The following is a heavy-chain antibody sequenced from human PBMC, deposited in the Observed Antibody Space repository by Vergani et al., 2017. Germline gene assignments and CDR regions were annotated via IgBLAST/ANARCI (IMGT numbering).Heavy chain of an antibody. CDR1: GFTLSDYY. J-gene: IGHJ6*03. Sequence: QVQLVESGGGLVKPGGSLRLSCAASGFTLSDYYMSWIRQAPGTGLECVSYNSSSGASMYYADSVKGRFTISRDNAKNSLYLQMNSLRAEDTAVYYCASVLYYYYYMDVWGKGTTVTVSS. V-gene: IGHV3-11*01. CDR2: NSSSGASM. D-gene: IGHD4/OR15-4a*01. CDR3: ASVLYYYYYMDV.